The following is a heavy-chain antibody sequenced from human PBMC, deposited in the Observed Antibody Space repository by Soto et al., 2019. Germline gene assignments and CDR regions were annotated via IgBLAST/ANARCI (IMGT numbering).Heavy chain of an antibody. CDR1: GYTFTSYG. D-gene: IGHD6-19*01. J-gene: IGHJ4*02. Sequence: QVQLVQSGAEVKKPGASVKVSCKASGYTFTSYGISWVRQAPGQVLEWMGWISAYNGNTNYAQKLQGRVTMTTDTSTRTAYMEVKSLRSGNTAVYYWARLGIAVAGPLAYWGQGTLVNVLS. V-gene: IGHV1-18*04. CDR3: ARLGIAVAGPLAY. CDR2: ISAYNGNT.